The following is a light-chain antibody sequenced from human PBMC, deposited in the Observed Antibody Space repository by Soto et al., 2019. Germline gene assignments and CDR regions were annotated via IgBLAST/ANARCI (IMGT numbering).Light chain of an antibody. CDR2: DVN. CDR3: CSYAGSPYV. J-gene: IGLJ1*01. CDR1: SSDVGGYNY. V-gene: IGLV2-11*01. Sequence: QSVLTQPRSVSGSPGQSGTLSCTGTSSDVGGYNYVSWYQQHPGKAPKLMIYDVNKRPSGVPDRFSGSKSGNTASLTITGLQAEDEADYYCCSYAGSPYVFGTGTKVTVL.